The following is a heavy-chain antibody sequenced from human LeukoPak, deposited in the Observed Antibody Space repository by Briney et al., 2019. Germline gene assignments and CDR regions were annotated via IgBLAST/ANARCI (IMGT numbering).Heavy chain of an antibody. CDR1: GFILSSYA. V-gene: IGHV3-21*01. J-gene: IGHJ4*02. Sequence: GGSLRLSCAASGFILSSYAMNWVRQAPGKGLEWVSSISSSSSYIYYADSVKGRFTISRDNAKNSLYLQMSSLRVEDTAVYYCARDRWQQLDPFDYWGQGTLVTVSS. CDR3: ARDRWQQLDPFDY. CDR2: ISSSSSYI. D-gene: IGHD6-13*01.